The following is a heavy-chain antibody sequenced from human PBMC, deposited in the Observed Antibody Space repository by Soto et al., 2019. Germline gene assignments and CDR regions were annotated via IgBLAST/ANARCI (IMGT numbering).Heavy chain of an antibody. V-gene: IGHV3-30*04. CDR2: ITRDGYNK. CDR1: GFIFKNYA. J-gene: IGHJ4*02. D-gene: IGHD6-6*01. CDR3: TKSSGGSSSVGMDY. Sequence: GGSLRLSCAGSGFIFKNYALNWVRQAPGKGLEWVASITRDGYNKYYADSVKGRFTISRDNSRDTLSLQMTALTIEDSSVYYCTKSSGGSSSVGMDYWGQGTRVTVS.